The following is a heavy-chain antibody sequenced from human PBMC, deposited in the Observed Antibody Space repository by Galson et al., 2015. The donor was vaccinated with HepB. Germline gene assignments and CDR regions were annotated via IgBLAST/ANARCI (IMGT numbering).Heavy chain of an antibody. CDR1: GYSISSGYY. Sequence: LSLTCAVSGYSISSGYYWGWIRQPPGKGLEWIGSIYHSGNTYYNPSLRSRVTISVDTSKNYFSLKLSSVTAADTAVYYCAREDGLGGATKVDYWGQGTLVTVSS. J-gene: IGHJ4*02. CDR3: AREDGLGGATKVDY. V-gene: IGHV4-38-2*02. D-gene: IGHD1-26*01. CDR2: IYHSGNT.